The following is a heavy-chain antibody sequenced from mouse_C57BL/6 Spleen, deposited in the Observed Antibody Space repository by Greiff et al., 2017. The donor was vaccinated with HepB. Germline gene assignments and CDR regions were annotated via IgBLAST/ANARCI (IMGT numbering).Heavy chain of an antibody. Sequence: QVQLQQPGAELVRPGSSVKLSCKASGYTFTSYWMHWVKQRPIQGLEWIGNIDPSDSETHYNQKFKDKATLTVDKSSSTAYMQLSSLTSEDSAVYYCAIDLRLRQGQRVDYWGQGTTLTVSS. D-gene: IGHD2-4*01. J-gene: IGHJ2*01. V-gene: IGHV1-52*01. CDR2: IDPSDSET. CDR1: GYTFTSYW. CDR3: AIDLRLRQGQRVDY.